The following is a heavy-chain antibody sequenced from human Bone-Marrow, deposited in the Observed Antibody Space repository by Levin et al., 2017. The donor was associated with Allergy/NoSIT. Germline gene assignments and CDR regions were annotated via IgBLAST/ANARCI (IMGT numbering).Heavy chain of an antibody. D-gene: IGHD5-18*01. CDR1: GFTFSSYA. V-gene: IGHV3-30*04. CDR3: ARAPSDTAMVMAAFDI. Sequence: GGSLRLSCAASGFTFSSYAMHWVRQAPGKGLEWVAVISYDGSNKYYADSVKGRFTISRDNSKNTLYLQMNSLRAEDTAVYYCARAPSDTAMVMAAFDIWGQGTMVTVSS. CDR2: ISYDGSNK. J-gene: IGHJ3*02.